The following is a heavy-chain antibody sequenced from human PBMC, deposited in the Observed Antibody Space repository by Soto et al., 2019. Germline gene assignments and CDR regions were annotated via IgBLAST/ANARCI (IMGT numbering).Heavy chain of an antibody. CDR1: GGSFSGYY. V-gene: IGHV4-34*01. Sequence: PSETLSLTCAVYGGSFSGYYWSWIRQPPGKGLEWIGEINHSGSTKYNPSLKSRVTISVDTSKNQFSLKLSSVTAADTAVYYCAREVVYGDYGTAFDIWGQGTMVTVSS. CDR2: INHSGST. D-gene: IGHD4-17*01. CDR3: AREVVYGDYGTAFDI. J-gene: IGHJ3*02.